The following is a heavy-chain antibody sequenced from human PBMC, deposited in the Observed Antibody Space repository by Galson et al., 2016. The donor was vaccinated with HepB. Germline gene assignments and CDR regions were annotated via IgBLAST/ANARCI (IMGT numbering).Heavy chain of an antibody. J-gene: IGHJ4*02. CDR1: GLSLNNYY. D-gene: IGHD3-16*02. V-gene: IGHV3-11*01. CDR3: ATEPAPGKHRYFYFDY. Sequence: SLRLSCAASGLSLNNYYMTWVRQAPGKGLEWVSYISPSGTTIYYADSVKGRFTISRDYAKNSLYLQMDSLRAEDTAVYYCATEPAPGKHRYFYFDYWGQGTLVTVSS. CDR2: ISPSGTTI.